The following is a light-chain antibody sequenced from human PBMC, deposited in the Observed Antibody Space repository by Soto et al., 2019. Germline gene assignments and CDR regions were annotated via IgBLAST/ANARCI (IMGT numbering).Light chain of an antibody. V-gene: IGLV2-14*01. CDR1: SRDIGGYNY. CDR3: SSYTPSTVL. Sequence: QSALTQPASVSGSPGQSITISCTGTSRDIGGYNYVSWYQQHPGKAPKLMIFDVSRRPSGISSRFSGSRSGNTASLTISGLQAEDEADYYCSSYTPSTVLFGGGTKLTV. J-gene: IGLJ2*01. CDR2: DVS.